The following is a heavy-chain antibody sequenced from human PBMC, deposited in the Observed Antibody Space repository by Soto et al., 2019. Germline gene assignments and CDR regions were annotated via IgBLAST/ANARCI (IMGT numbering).Heavy chain of an antibody. V-gene: IGHV3-11*01. J-gene: IGHJ4*02. D-gene: IGHD5-18*01. CDR3: ARSLDRYGPKGEKFDY. CDR1: GFTFSDYY. Sequence: GGSLRLSCAASGFTFSDYYMSWIRQAPGKGLEWVSYISSSGSAICYADSVKGRFTISRDNAKNSLYLQMNSLRAEDTAVYYCARSLDRYGPKGEKFDYWGQGTLVTVSS. CDR2: ISSSGSAI.